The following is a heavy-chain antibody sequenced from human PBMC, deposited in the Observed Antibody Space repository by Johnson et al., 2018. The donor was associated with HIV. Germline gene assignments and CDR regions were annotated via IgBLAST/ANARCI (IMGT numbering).Heavy chain of an antibody. V-gene: IGHV3-11*04. CDR3: AKESETYGGNIGFQHAFDI. CDR2: ISISGTTI. Sequence: QMQLVESGGGLVKPGGSLRLSCAASGFTFSDYYMSWIRQAPGKGLEWVSYISISGTTIYYADSVKGRFAVSRDNSKNTLYLQMNSLRADDTAVYYCAKESETYGGNIGFQHAFDIWGQGTMVTVSS. J-gene: IGHJ3*02. CDR1: GFTFSDYY. D-gene: IGHD4-23*01.